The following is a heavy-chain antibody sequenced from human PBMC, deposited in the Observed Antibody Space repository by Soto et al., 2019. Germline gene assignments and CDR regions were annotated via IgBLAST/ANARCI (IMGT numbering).Heavy chain of an antibody. J-gene: IGHJ1*01. CDR1: GGSIRSRNW. Sequence: QVQLQESGPELVKPSGTLSHTCAVSGGSIRSRNWWSWVRQPAGKGLRWIGEIYHSGSTNNNPSLKSRVTISVDKSKNQFSLKLSSVTAADTAVYYCAREQDCSGGSCRMPFQHWGQGTLVTVSS. CDR3: AREQDCSGGSCRMPFQH. V-gene: IGHV4-4*02. D-gene: IGHD2-15*01. CDR2: IYHSGST.